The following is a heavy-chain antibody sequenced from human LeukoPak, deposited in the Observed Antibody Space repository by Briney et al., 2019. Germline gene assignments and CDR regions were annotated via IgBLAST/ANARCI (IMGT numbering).Heavy chain of an antibody. D-gene: IGHD2-2*01. J-gene: IGHJ4*02. CDR1: GTPSPGFV. CDR3: SRTVPAAPGRDFDY. CDR2: MNPNTGNT. Sequence: ASVKVSCKASGTPSPGFVITGVRQATEQGLEGWGWMNPNTGNTGYAQKFQGRVIMTRSTSISTAYLELSGLTSEDTAVYYCSRTVPAAPGRDFDYWGQGTLVTVSS. V-gene: IGHV1-8*01.